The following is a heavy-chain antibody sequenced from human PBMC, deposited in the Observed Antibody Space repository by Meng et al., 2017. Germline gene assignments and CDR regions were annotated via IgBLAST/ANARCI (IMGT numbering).Heavy chain of an antibody. D-gene: IGHD4-11*01. CDR2: INHSGST. Sequence: QVQLQQWGGGLLKPSETLSLTCVGSGGSFSDYYWSWIRQPPGKGLEWIGEINHSGSTNYNPSLESRATIPVDTSQNNLSLKLSSVTAADSAVYYCARGPTTMAHDFDYWGQGTLVTVSS. V-gene: IGHV4-34*01. CDR3: ARGPTTMAHDFDY. CDR1: GGSFSDYY. J-gene: IGHJ4*02.